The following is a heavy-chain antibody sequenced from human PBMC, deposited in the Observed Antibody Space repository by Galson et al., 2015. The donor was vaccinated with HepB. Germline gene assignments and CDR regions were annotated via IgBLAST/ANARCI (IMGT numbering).Heavy chain of an antibody. CDR2: ISNDGSNK. D-gene: IGHD6-13*01. CDR1: GFTFSSYA. Sequence: SLRLSCAASGFTFSSYAMHWVRQAPGKGLEWVAVISNDGSNKYYADSVKGRFTITRDNSKNTLYLQMNSLRAEDTAVYYCARDTTAADPVYYFDYWGQGTLVTVPS. J-gene: IGHJ4*02. CDR3: ARDTTAADPVYYFDY. V-gene: IGHV3-30-3*01.